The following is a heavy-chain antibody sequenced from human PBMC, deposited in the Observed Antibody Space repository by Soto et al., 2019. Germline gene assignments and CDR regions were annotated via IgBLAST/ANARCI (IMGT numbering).Heavy chain of an antibody. CDR2: ISYDGGLQ. Sequence: QAHLVESGGGVVQPGRSLRLSCAASGFTFTSYGMHWVRQAPGTRLEWVAVISYDGGLQHYADSVKDRFTISRDNSKNMLLLQMTSLRAEGTAVYYWVSDRGYGHASVPYSWGQGTLVSVSS. CDR3: VSDRGYGHASVPYS. J-gene: IGHJ4*02. D-gene: IGHD5-18*01. CDR1: GFTFTSYG. V-gene: IGHV3-30*05.